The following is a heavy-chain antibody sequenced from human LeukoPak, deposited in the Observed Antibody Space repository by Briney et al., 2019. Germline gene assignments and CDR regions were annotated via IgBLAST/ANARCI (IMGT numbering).Heavy chain of an antibody. D-gene: IGHD1-26*01. CDR2: MNPNSGNT. CDR3: ARGGYIVGATTCDYFDY. J-gene: IGHJ4*02. CDR1: GYTFTSYD. V-gene: IGHV1-8*01. Sequence: ASVKVSCTASGYTFTSYDINWVRQATGQGLEWMGWMNPNSGNTGYAQKFQGRVTMTRNTSISTAYMELSSLRSEDTAVYYCARGGYIVGATTCDYFDYWGQGTLVTVSS.